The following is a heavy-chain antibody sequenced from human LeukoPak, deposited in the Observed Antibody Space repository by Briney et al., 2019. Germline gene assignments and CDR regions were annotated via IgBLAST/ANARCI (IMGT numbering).Heavy chain of an antibody. CDR3: ARISHDTAMVRNIDY. V-gene: IGHV4-4*07. CDR1: GGSISGYY. J-gene: IGHJ4*02. CDR2: IYTSGGT. D-gene: IGHD5-18*01. Sequence: SETLSLTCTVSGGSISGYYWSWIRQPAGKGLEWIGRIYTSGGTVYNPSLKSRVTISVDTSKNQFSLKLSSVTAADTAVYYCARISHDTAMVRNIDYWGQGTLVTVSS.